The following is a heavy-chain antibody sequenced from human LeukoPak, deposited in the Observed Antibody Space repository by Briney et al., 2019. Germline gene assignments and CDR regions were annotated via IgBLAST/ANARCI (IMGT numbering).Heavy chain of an antibody. CDR3: ARLAPHCSGGTCYSGFYYYMDV. D-gene: IGHD2-15*01. CDR2: ISGSGGST. J-gene: IGHJ6*03. V-gene: IGHV3-23*01. CDR1: GFTFSSYA. Sequence: GGSLRPSCAASGFTFSSYAMSWVRQAPGKGLEWVSAISGSGGSTYHADSVKGRFTISRDNSKNTLYLQMNSLRAEDTAVYYCARLAPHCSGGTCYSGFYYYMDVWGKGTTVTVSS.